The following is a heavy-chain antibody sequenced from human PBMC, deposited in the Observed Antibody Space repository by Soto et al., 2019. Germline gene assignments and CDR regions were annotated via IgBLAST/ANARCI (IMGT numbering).Heavy chain of an antibody. CDR1: GFTFSSYA. D-gene: IGHD2-21*01. CDR2: ISYDGSNK. CDR3: ARDVFFGMDV. V-gene: IGHV3-30-3*01. Sequence: PGGSLRLSCAASGFTFSSYAMHWVRQAPGKGLEWVAVISYDGSNKYYADSVKGRFTISRDNSKNTPYLQMNSLRAEDTAVYYCARDVFFGMDVWGQGTTVTVSS. J-gene: IGHJ6*02.